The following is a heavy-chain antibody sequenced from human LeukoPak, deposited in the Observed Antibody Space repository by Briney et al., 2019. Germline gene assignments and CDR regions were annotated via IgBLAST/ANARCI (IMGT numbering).Heavy chain of an antibody. D-gene: IGHD2-2*02. Sequence: ASVKVSCKASGYTFTSYDINWVRQATGQGLEWMGWMNPNSGNTGYAQKFQGRVTMTRNTSISTAYMELSSLRSEDTAVYYCARVAHYCSSTSCYILFDYWGQGTLVTVSS. CDR2: MNPNSGNT. CDR1: GYTFTSYD. V-gene: IGHV1-8*01. J-gene: IGHJ4*02. CDR3: ARVAHYCSSTSCYILFDY.